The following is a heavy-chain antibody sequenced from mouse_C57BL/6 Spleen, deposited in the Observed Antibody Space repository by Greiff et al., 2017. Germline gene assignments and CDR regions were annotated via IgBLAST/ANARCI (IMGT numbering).Heavy chain of an antibody. CDR1: GYTFTSYW. CDR2: IDPDSGGT. V-gene: IGHV1-72*01. J-gene: IGHJ4*01. Sequence: VQLQQSGAELVKPGASVKLSCKASGYTFTSYWMHWVKQRPGRGLEWIGRIDPDSGGTKYNARFKSKATLTVDKPSSTAYMQLSSLTSEDSAVYYCARGPNYPRDAMDYWGQGTSVTVSS. CDR3: ARGPNYPRDAMDY. D-gene: IGHD2-1*01.